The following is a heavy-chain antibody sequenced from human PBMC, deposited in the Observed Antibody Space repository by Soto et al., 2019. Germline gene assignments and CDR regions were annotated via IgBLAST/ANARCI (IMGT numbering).Heavy chain of an antibody. J-gene: IGHJ4*02. CDR1: GFTFSSYW. CDR3: ARGDYYDSSGYDLDY. CDR2: INSDGSST. D-gene: IGHD3-22*01. Sequence: GGSLRLSCAASGFTFSSYWMHWVRQAPGKGLVWVSRINSDGSSTSYADSVKGRFTISRDNAKNTLYLQMNSLRAEDTAVYYCARGDYYDSSGYDLDYWGQGTLVTVSS. V-gene: IGHV3-74*01.